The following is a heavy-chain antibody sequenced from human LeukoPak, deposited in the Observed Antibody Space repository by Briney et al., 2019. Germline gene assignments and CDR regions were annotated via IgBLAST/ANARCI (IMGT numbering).Heavy chain of an antibody. CDR3: ARDGRIDAVYFQH. CDR2: ISAYNGNT. CDR1: GYTFTSCY. J-gene: IGHJ1*01. D-gene: IGHD1-26*01. V-gene: IGHV1-18*04. Sequence: ASVKVSCKASGYTFTSCYMHWVRQAPGQGLEWMGWISAYNGNTNYAQKLQGRVTMTTDTSTSTAYMELRSLRSDDTAVYYCARDGRIDAVYFQHWGQGTLVTVSS.